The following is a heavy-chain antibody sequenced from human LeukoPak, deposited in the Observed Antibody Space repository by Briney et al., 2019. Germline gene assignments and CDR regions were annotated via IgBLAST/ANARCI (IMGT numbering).Heavy chain of an antibody. CDR2: IYTSGST. J-gene: IGHJ3*02. CDR1: DDSITMYY. Sequence: SETLSLACSVSDDSITMYYWSWIRQPAGKGLEWIGRIYTSGSTNYNPSLKSRVTMSVDTSKNQFSLKLSSVTAADTAVYYCARDFPQVGDYVWGSYRATDAFDIWGQGTMVTVSS. CDR3: ARDFPQVGDYVWGSYRATDAFDI. V-gene: IGHV4-4*07. D-gene: IGHD3-16*02.